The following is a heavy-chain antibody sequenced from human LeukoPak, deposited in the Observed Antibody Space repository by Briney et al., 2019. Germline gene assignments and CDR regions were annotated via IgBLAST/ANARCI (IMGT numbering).Heavy chain of an antibody. D-gene: IGHD3-22*01. CDR3: ARDLKPYDSSGYYYS. Sequence: SVKVSCKASGGTFSSYAISWVRQAPGQGLEWMGGIIPIFGTANYAQKFQGRVTITTDESTSTAYMELSSLRSEDMAVYYCARDLKPYDSSGYYYSWGQGTLVAVSS. CDR2: IIPIFGTA. CDR1: GGTFSSYA. J-gene: IGHJ4*02. V-gene: IGHV1-69*05.